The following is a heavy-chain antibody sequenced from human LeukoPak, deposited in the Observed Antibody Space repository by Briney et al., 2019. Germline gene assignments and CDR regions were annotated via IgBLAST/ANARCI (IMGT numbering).Heavy chain of an antibody. V-gene: IGHV3-23*01. J-gene: IGHJ3*02. Sequence: GGSLRLSCAASGFTFSSYAMSWVRQAPGKGLEWVSAISGSGGSTYYADSVKGRFTISRDNSKNTLYLQMNSLRAEDTAVYYCAKDGNYYVSSGPAFDIWGQGTMVTVSS. CDR2: ISGSGGST. D-gene: IGHD3-22*01. CDR1: GFTFSSYA. CDR3: AKDGNYYVSSGPAFDI.